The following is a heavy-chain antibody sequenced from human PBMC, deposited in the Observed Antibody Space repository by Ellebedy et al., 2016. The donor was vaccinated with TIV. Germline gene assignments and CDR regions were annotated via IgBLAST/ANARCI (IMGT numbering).Heavy chain of an antibody. V-gene: IGHV3-11*06. CDR3: ASGGQIRETAY. Sequence: GESLKISCVASGFSIRDYYMGWIRQAPGKGLEWLSYISGSSIDTNYADSVKGRFTISRDNAKNSLYLQMNSLRAEDTAVYYCASGGQIRETAYWGQGALVTVSS. CDR2: ISGSSIDT. J-gene: IGHJ4*02. D-gene: IGHD3-16*01. CDR1: GFSIRDYY.